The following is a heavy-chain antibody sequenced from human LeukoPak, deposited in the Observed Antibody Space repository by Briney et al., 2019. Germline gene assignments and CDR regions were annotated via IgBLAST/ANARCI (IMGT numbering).Heavy chain of an antibody. CDR1: GYTFTSYY. D-gene: IGHD2-15*01. CDR2: INPSGGST. V-gene: IGHV1-46*01. J-gene: IGHJ4*02. Sequence: ASVKVSCMASGYTFTSYYMHWVRQAPGQGLEWMGIINPSGGSTSYAQKFQGRVTMTRDTSTSTVYMELSSLRSEDTAVYYCATSVVVVAALDYWGQGTLVTVSS. CDR3: ATSVVVVAALDY.